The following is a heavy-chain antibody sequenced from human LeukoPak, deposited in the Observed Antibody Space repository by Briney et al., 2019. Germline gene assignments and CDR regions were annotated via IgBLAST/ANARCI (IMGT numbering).Heavy chain of an antibody. CDR3: AKRGGYCTGGSCYSYYFDY. CDR2: ISGSGGST. D-gene: IGHD2-15*01. Sequence: GGSLRLSCAASGFTFSSYAMSCVRQAPGKGLEWVSIISGSGGSTYYADSVKGRFTISRDNSKNTLYLQMNSLRAEDTAVYYCAKRGGYCTGGSCYSYYFDYWGQGTLVTVSS. J-gene: IGHJ4*02. V-gene: IGHV3-23*01. CDR1: GFTFSSYA.